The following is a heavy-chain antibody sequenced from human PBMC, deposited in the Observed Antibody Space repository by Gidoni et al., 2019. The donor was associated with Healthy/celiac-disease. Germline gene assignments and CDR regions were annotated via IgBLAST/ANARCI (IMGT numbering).Heavy chain of an antibody. D-gene: IGHD6-19*01. CDR2: IKQDGSEK. CDR3: ARDPELSGWRLYYFDY. J-gene: IGHJ4*02. Sequence: EVQLVESGGGLVQPGGSLRLSCAASGFTFSSYWMSWVRQAPGKGLEWVANIKQDGSEKYYVDSVKGRFTISRDNAKNSLYLQMNSLRAEDTAVYYCARDPELSGWRLYYFDYWGQGTLVTVSS. CDR1: GFTFSSYW. V-gene: IGHV3-7*01.